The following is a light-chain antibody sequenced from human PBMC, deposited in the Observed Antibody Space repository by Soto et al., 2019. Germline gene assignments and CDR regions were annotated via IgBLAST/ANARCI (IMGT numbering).Light chain of an antibody. V-gene: IGKV3-15*01. CDR3: QQYNNGPPLT. CDR2: GAS. CDR1: QSVSSN. J-gene: IGKJ4*01. Sequence: EIVMTQSPATLSVSPRERATLSCRASQSVSSNLAWYQQKPGQAPRLLIYGASTRATAIPARFSGSGSGTEFTLTISSLQSEDFAVYYCQQYNNGPPLTFGGGTKVDIK.